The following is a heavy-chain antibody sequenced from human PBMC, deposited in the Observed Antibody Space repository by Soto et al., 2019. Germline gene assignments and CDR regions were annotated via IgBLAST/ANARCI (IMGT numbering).Heavy chain of an antibody. V-gene: IGHV1-3*01. J-gene: IGHJ4*02. CDR1: GYTFTTHT. CDR3: TRLETDY. Sequence: QVQLVQSGAEVKRPGASVKVFCKASGYTFTTHTMHWVRQAPGQGLEWMGWMNGGNGNTKYSQKFQSRVTFTRDTFASTAYIELSSLRSEDTAVYYCTRLETDYLGQGTLVIVSS. CDR2: MNGGNGNT.